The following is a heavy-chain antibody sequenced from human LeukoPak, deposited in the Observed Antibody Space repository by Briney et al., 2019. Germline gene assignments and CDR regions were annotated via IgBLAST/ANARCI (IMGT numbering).Heavy chain of an antibody. D-gene: IGHD3-22*01. J-gene: IGHJ4*02. CDR3: ANLEDSSGYYRDFDY. CDR2: INPNSGGI. Sequence: ASVKVSCKASGYTFTGYYMHWVRQAPGQGLEWMGRINPNSGGINYAQKFQGRVTMTRDTSISTAYMELSRLRSDDTAVYYCANLEDSSGYYRDFDYWGQGTLVTVSS. V-gene: IGHV1-2*06. CDR1: GYTFTGYY.